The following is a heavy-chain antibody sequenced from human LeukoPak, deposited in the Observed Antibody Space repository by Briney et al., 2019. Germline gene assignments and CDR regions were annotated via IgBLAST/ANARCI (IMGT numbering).Heavy chain of an antibody. Sequence: SETLSLTCTVSGGSISSYYWSWTRQPPGKGLEWIGLIYTSGSTNYNPSLKSRVTISVDTSKNQFSLKLSSVTAADTAVYYCARVGVVNWFDPWGQGTLVTVSS. D-gene: IGHD2-15*01. V-gene: IGHV4-4*09. J-gene: IGHJ5*02. CDR2: IYTSGST. CDR1: GGSISSYY. CDR3: ARVGVVNWFDP.